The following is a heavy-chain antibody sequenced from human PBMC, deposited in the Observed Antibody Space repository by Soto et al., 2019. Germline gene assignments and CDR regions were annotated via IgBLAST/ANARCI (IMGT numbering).Heavy chain of an antibody. CDR3: VRDDSAGPNALDL. CDR2: ILHDGREE. Sequence: QLVESGGGVVQPGTSLRLSCAASGFPFGNYGMHWVRQAPGKGLEWVSLILHDGREEFYRDSGRGRFTTSRDNSKNRLYLQMNCLRDGETPIYYCVRDDSAGPNALDLWCQGKMVSVSS. D-gene: IGHD5-18*01. J-gene: IGHJ3*01. CDR1: GFPFGNYG. V-gene: IGHV3-33*04.